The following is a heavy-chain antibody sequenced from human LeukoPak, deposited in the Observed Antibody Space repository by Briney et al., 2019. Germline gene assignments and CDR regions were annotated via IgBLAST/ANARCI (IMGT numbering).Heavy chain of an antibody. CDR2: INPNSGGT. V-gene: IGHV1-2*06. J-gene: IGHJ4*02. CDR3: ARGSMGFWDFDY. D-gene: IGHD3-16*01. Sequence: GASVRVSCKASGYTFTGYYMHGVGQAPGKGLEWRGRINPNSGGTNYAQKFQGRVTMTRDTSISTAYMELSRLRSDDTAVYYCARGSMGFWDFDYWGQGTLVTVSS. CDR1: GYTFTGYY.